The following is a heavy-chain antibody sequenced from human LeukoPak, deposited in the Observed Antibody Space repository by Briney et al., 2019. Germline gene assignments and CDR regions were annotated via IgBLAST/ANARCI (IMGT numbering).Heavy chain of an antibody. D-gene: IGHD5-18*01. J-gene: IGHJ4*02. CDR2: MWYDGSNK. CDR1: GFTVNNYY. CDR3: AREDTALVIAY. Sequence: PGGSLRLSCAASGFTVNNYYMSWVRQAPGKGLEWVAIMWYDGSNKYYTDSVKGRFTISRDNSKNTLYLQMNSLRVEDTAVYYCAREDTALVIAYWGQGTLVTVSS. V-gene: IGHV3-33*08.